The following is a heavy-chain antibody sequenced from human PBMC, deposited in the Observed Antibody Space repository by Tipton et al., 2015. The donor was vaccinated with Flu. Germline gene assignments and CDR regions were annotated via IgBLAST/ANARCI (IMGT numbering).Heavy chain of an antibody. J-gene: IGHJ4*02. CDR3: ARRLRRWLQLPYYFDY. CDR1: GGSFSGYY. V-gene: IGHV4-34*01. Sequence: TLSLTCAVYGGSFSGYYWSWIRQPPGKGLEWIGEINHSGSTNHNPSLKSRVTISVDTSKNQFSLKLSSVTAADTAVYYCARRLRRWLQLPYYFDYWGQGTLVTVSS. CDR2: INHSGST. D-gene: IGHD5-24*01.